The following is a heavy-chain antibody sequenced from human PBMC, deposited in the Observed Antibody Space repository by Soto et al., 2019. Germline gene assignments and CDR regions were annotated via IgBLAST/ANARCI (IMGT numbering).Heavy chain of an antibody. V-gene: IGHV3-48*01. Sequence: GGSLRLSCAASGFTFSSYSMNWVRQAPGKGLEWVSYISSSSSMIYYADSVKGRFTISRDNAKNSLYLQMNSLRAEDTAVYYCARGTAARPIYWGQGTLVTVSS. CDR1: GFTFSSYS. J-gene: IGHJ4*02. CDR2: ISSSSSMI. CDR3: ARGTAARPIY. D-gene: IGHD6-6*01.